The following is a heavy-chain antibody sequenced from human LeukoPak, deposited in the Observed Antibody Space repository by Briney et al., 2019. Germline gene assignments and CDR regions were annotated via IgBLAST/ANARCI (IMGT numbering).Heavy chain of an antibody. CDR2: IRYDGSNK. CDR3: AKDTTIFGVVTLYYFDY. V-gene: IGHV3-30*02. J-gene: IGHJ4*02. CDR1: GFTFSSYG. D-gene: IGHD3-3*01. Sequence: PGGSLRLSCAASGFTFSSYGMHWVRQAPGKGLEWVAFIRYDGSNKYYADSVKGRFTISRDNSKNTLYLQMNSLRAEDTAVYYCAKDTTIFGVVTLYYFDYWGQGTLVTVSS.